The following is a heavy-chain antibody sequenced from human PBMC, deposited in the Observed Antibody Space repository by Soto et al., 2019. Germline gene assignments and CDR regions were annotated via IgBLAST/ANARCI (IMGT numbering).Heavy chain of an antibody. J-gene: IGHJ5*02. CDR3: ARIKPPSGVRPRKCWIDP. CDR1: GYTFTSYG. Sequence: ASVKVSCKASGYTFTSYGISWVRQAPGQGLEWMGWVSAYNGNTNYAQKLQGRVTMTTDTSTSTAYMELRSLRSDDTAVYYCARIKPPSGVRPRKCWIDPWGQGTLVTVSS. V-gene: IGHV1-18*01. D-gene: IGHD6-6*01. CDR2: VSAYNGNT.